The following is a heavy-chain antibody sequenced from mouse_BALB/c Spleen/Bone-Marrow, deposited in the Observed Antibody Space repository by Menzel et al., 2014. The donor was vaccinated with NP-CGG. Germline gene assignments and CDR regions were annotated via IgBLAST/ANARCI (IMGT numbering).Heavy chain of an antibody. D-gene: IGHD3-3*01. CDR1: GDSITSGY. V-gene: IGHV3-8*02. CDR3: ATYEGGTSDY. Sequence: EVQRVESGPSLVKPSQTLSLTCSVTGDSITSGYWNWIRKFPGNKLEFMGYISYSGSTYYNPSLKSRISITRDTSKTQYYLQLNSVTTEDTATYYCATYEGGTSDYWGQGTTLTVSS. J-gene: IGHJ2*01. CDR2: ISYSGST.